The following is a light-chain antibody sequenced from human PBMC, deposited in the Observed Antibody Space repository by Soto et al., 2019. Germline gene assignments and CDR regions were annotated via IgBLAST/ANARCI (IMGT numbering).Light chain of an antibody. CDR3: QQRRNGPPT. V-gene: IGKV3D-20*02. J-gene: IGKJ5*01. Sequence: EIVLTQSPGTLSLSPGERATLSCRASQSVSSSYLSWYQHEPVQAPSLRICVTSSRATGIPDRFSGSGSGTVFGPTIGWFEPDVLAVCICQQRRNGPPTFGEGTRLEV. CDR2: VTS. CDR1: QSVSSSY.